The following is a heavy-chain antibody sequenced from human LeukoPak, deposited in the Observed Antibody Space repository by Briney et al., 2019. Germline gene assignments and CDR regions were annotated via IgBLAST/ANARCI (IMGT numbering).Heavy chain of an antibody. Sequence: TGGSLRLSCAVSGFTFSSYAMSWVRQAPGKGLEWVSAISGSGGSTYYADSVKGRFTISRDNSKNTLYLQMNSLRAEDTAVYYCAKRAGSGYSSSWYYFDYWGQGTLVTVSS. CDR2: ISGSGGST. CDR1: GFTFSSYA. CDR3: AKRAGSGYSSSWYYFDY. D-gene: IGHD6-13*01. V-gene: IGHV3-23*01. J-gene: IGHJ4*02.